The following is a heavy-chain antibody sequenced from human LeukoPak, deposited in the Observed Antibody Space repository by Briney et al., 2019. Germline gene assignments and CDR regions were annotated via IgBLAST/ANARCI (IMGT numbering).Heavy chain of an antibody. J-gene: IGHJ4*02. D-gene: IGHD6-13*01. CDR3: ARNKGSSWIDY. CDR2: IYYSGST. Sequence: PSETLSLTCAVSGYSISSSNWWGWIRQPPGKGLEWIGYIYYSGSTYYNPSLKSRVTMSVDTSKNQFSLKLSSVTAVDTAVYYCARNKGSSWIDYWGQGTLVTVSS. CDR1: GYSISSSNW. V-gene: IGHV4-28*01.